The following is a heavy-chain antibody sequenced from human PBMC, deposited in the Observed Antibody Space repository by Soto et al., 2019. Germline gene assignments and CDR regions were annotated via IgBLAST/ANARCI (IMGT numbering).Heavy chain of an antibody. V-gene: IGHV4-31*03. D-gene: IGHD3-3*01. J-gene: IGHJ6*02. Sequence: SETLSLSFTVSGVPISSHDHYWSWIRKHPWKALESIVSIYYNGNPYDNPSLKSRFTISLYTSKNQFSLKLSSVTAADTAVYYCEGGVLTTFGVVTNYCHYGMDVWAQGTTVTVSS. CDR3: EGGVLTTFGVVTNYCHYGMDV. CDR2: IYYNGNP. CDR1: GVPISSHDHY.